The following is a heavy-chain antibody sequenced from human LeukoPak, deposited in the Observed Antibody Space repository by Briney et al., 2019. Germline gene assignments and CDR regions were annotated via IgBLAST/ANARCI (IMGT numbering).Heavy chain of an antibody. D-gene: IGHD3-22*01. CDR1: GFTFSDYY. CDR3: ASRDYYESSGYGY. Sequence: GGSLRLSCAASGFTFSDYYMSWIRQAPGKGLEWVSYITSSGSSKYYADSVKGRFTISRDNAKKSVYLQMNSLRAEGTGIYYCASRDYYESSGYGYWGQGTLVTVSS. J-gene: IGHJ4*02. CDR2: ITSSGSSK. V-gene: IGHV3-11*04.